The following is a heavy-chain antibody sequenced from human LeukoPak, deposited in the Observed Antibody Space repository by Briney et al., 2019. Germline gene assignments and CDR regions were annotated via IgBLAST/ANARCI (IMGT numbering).Heavy chain of an antibody. V-gene: IGHV4-39*01. CDR3: ARLGAFDI. CDR2: IYYSGSA. Sequence: SETLSLTCTVSGGSISSSSYYWGWIRQPPGKGLEWIGSIYYSGSAYYNPSLKSRVTISVDTSKNQFSLKLSSVTAADTAVYYCARLGAFDIWGQGTMVTVSS. CDR1: GGSISSSSYY. J-gene: IGHJ3*02.